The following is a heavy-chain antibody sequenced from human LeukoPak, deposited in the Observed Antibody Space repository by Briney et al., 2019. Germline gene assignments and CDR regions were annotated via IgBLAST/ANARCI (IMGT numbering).Heavy chain of an antibody. CDR2: IKQDGSEK. V-gene: IGHV3-7*01. CDR1: GFTFSNYW. D-gene: IGHD3-3*01. Sequence: QPGGSLRLSCAASGFTFSNYWMTWVRQAPGKGLEWVANIKQDGSEKYYVDSVKGRFTTSRDNAKNSLYLQMNSLRAEDTAVYYCARDRDFWSGYFDYWGQGTLVTVSS. J-gene: IGHJ4*02. CDR3: ARDRDFWSGYFDY.